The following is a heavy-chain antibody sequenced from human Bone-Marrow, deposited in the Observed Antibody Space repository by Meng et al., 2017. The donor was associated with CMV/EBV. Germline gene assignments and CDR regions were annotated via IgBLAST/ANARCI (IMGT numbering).Heavy chain of an antibody. CDR2: IKSNTDGGTT. V-gene: IGHV3-15*01. D-gene: IGHD2-8*01. CDR3: TTDHPMYGSFDP. Sequence: GGSLRLSCAASGFTFSSYSMNWVRQAPGKGLEWVGLIKSNTDGGTTDYAAPVKGRVTISRDDSKNTLQLQMNSLKTEDTAVYYCTTDHPMYGSFDPWGQGTLVTVSS. J-gene: IGHJ5*02. CDR1: GFTFSSYS.